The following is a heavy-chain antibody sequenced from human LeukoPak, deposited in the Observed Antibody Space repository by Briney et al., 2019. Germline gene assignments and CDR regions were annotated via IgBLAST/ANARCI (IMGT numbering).Heavy chain of an antibody. CDR1: GGSISDSLYS. CDR3: AEEGSGPQGWFDP. J-gene: IGHJ5*02. V-gene: IGHV4-39*02. Sequence: NPSETLSLTCSVSGGSISDSLYSWGWIRQPPGKGLEWIGSMYYSGTTYYNPSLKSRVSISVDTSKNHLSLKLSSVTAADTAVYYCAEEGSGPQGWFDPWGQGTLVTVSS. D-gene: IGHD6-19*01. CDR2: MYYSGTT.